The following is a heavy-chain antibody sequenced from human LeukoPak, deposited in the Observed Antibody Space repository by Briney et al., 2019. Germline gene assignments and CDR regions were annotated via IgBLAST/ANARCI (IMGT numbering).Heavy chain of an antibody. CDR2: MSGSGGST. Sequence: GGSLRLSCAASGFTFSSYGMSWVRQAPGKGLEWVSAMSGSGGSTYYADSVKGRFTISSDNSKNTLYLQMNSLRAEDTAVYYCAKDPGGLIRYGVFDYWGQGTLVSVSS. D-gene: IGHD4-17*01. CDR1: GFTFSSYG. J-gene: IGHJ4*02. V-gene: IGHV3-23*01. CDR3: AKDPGGLIRYGVFDY.